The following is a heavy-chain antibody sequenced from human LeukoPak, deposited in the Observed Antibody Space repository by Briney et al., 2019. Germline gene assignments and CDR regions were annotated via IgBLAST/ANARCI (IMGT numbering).Heavy chain of an antibody. D-gene: IGHD1-26*01. J-gene: IGHJ6*02. Sequence: GGSLRLSCAASGFTFGSYEMNWVRQAPGKGLEWVSYISSSGSTIYYADSVKGRFTISRDNAKNSLYLQMNSLRAEDTAVYYCARRIKWELLYYYCGMDVWGQGTTVTVSS. CDR1: GFTFGSYE. CDR2: ISSSGSTI. V-gene: IGHV3-48*03. CDR3: ARRIKWELLYYYCGMDV.